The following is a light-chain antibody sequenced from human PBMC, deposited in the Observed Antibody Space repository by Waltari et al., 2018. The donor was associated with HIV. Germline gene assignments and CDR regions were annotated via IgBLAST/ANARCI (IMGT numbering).Light chain of an antibody. J-gene: IGLJ3*02. CDR2: EDN. CDR1: SGNLASND. V-gene: IGLV6-57*04. CDR3: QSYDSNDPWV. Sequence: NFKLTQPLSVSESPGKTVTISCTRSSGNLASNDVQRYQQRPGSAPTTVIYEDNQKPSGVPDRFSGSIDSSSNSASLTISGLKTEDEADYYCQSYDSNDPWVFGGGTKLTVL.